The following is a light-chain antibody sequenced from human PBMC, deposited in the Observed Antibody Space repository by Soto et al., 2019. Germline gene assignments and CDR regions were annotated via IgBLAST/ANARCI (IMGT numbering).Light chain of an antibody. V-gene: IGKV3-11*01. Sequence: EVVLTKSPATLTLSPGERATLYCMASQSVSSYLAWYQQRPGQSPRLLIYDASNRATGIPVRFSGSGSGTDFALTISSLEPEDFAVYYCQQGNNWPITFGQGTRLEIK. J-gene: IGKJ5*01. CDR1: QSVSSY. CDR2: DAS. CDR3: QQGNNWPIT.